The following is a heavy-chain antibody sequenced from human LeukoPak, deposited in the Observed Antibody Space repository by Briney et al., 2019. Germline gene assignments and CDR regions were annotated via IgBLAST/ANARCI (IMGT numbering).Heavy chain of an antibody. Sequence: GGSLRLSCAASRFTFSSYGMHWVRQAPGKGLEWVAFIRYDGSNKYYADSVKGRFTISRDNSKNTLYLQMNSLRAEDTAVYYCATPPTVTRNYWGQGTLVTVSS. CDR1: RFTFSSYG. CDR2: IRYDGSNK. CDR3: ATPPTVTRNY. D-gene: IGHD4-17*01. V-gene: IGHV3-30*02. J-gene: IGHJ4*02.